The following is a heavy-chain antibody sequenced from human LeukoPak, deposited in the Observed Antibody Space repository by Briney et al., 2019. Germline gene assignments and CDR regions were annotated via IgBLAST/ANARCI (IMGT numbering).Heavy chain of an antibody. CDR2: IRYDGSNK. CDR3: PKRNINYYYYYMDV. Sequence: PGGSLRLSCAASGFTFSSYGMHWVRQAPGKGLEWVAFIRYDGSNKYYADSVKGRFTISRDNSKNTLYLQMNSLRAEDTAVYYCPKRNINYYYYYMDVWGKGTTVTISS. CDR1: GFTFSSYG. V-gene: IGHV3-30*02. D-gene: IGHD1-14*01. J-gene: IGHJ6*03.